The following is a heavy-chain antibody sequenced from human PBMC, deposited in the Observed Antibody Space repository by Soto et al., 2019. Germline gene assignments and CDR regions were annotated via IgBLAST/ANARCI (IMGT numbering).Heavy chain of an antibody. D-gene: IGHD3-10*01. CDR3: ARSSMVRGVPTWFDP. CDR1: GGSISSSSYY. J-gene: IGHJ5*02. V-gene: IGHV4-39*01. Sequence: PSETLSLTCTVSGGSISSSSYYWGWIRQPPGKGLEWIGSIYYSGSTYYNPSLKSRVTISVDTSKNQFSLKLSSVTAADTAVYYCARSSMVRGVPTWFDPWGQGTLVTVSS. CDR2: IYYSGST.